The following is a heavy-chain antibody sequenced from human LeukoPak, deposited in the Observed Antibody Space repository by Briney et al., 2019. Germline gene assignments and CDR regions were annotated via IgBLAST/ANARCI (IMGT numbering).Heavy chain of an antibody. D-gene: IGHD6-19*01. CDR2: ISSSSSYI. CDR3: ARVGVAVAGDYWYFDL. V-gene: IGHV3-21*01. Sequence: GGSLRLSCAASGFTFSSYSMNWVRQAPGKGLEWVSSISSSSSYIYYADSVKGRFTISRDNAKNSLYLQMNSLRAEDTAVYYCARVGVAVAGDYWYFDLWGRGTLVTVSS. CDR1: GFTFSSYS. J-gene: IGHJ2*01.